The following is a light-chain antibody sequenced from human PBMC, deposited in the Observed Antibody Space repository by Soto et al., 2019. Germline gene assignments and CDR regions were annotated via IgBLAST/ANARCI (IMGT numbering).Light chain of an antibody. J-gene: IGKJ4*01. CDR1: QSVGRRY. CDR3: QYQGT. CDR2: DTS. V-gene: IGKV3-20*01. Sequence: IVLTQSPGTLSLSPGERATLSCRASQSVGRRYLAWYQQKPGQAPMLLIYDTSERASDIPDRFSGSGSGTDFTLTISRLVPEDSAVYYCQYQGTFGGGTKVEIK.